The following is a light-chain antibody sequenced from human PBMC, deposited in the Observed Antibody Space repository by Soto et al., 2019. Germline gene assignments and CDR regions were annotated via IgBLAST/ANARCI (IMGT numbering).Light chain of an antibody. CDR3: QQYGSSPMYS. CDR1: QSVSSSY. J-gene: IGKJ2*01. Sequence: EIVLTQSPGTLSLSPGERATLSCRASQSVSSSYLAWYQQKPGQAPRLLIYGASSRATGIPDRFSGSGSGKDFHLTTSRLEPEVFAVYYCQQYGSSPMYSFGRGTKLEIK. V-gene: IGKV3-20*01. CDR2: GAS.